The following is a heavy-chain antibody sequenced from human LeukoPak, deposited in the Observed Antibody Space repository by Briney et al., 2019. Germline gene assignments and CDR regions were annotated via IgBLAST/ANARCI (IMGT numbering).Heavy chain of an antibody. D-gene: IGHD2-15*01. CDR3: ARTPDPDIVVVVAAKVFDY. CDR1: GYTFTSYV. Sequence: ASVKVSCKASGYTFTSYVISWVRQAPGQGLEWMGWISAYNGNTNYAQKLQGRVTMTTDTSTSTAYMELRSLRSDDTAVYYCARTPDPDIVVVVAAKVFDYWGQGTLVTVSS. V-gene: IGHV1-18*01. J-gene: IGHJ4*02. CDR2: ISAYNGNT.